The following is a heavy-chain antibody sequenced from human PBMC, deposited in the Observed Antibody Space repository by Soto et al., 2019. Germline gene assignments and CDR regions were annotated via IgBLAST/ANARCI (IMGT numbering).Heavy chain of an antibody. D-gene: IGHD3-22*01. CDR1: GGSISSGGYS. CDR3: ARAMYYDNSGYYSDYENFDY. V-gene: IGHV4-30-2*01. J-gene: IGHJ4*02. CDR2: IYHSGRT. Sequence: SETLSLTCAVSGGSISSGGYSWSWNRQPPGKGLEWIGYIYHSGRTYYNPSLKSRVTISVDRSKNQFSLKLSSVTAADTAVYYCARAMYYDNSGYYSDYENFDYWGQGTLVTVSS.